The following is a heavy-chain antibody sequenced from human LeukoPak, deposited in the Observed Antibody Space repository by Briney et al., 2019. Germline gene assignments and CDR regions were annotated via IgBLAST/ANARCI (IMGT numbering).Heavy chain of an antibody. J-gene: IGHJ4*02. Sequence: GASVTVSCKASGYTFTGYYMHWVRQAPGQGLEWMGWINPNSGGTNYAQKFQGRVTMTRDTSISTAYMELSRLRSDDTAVYYCARSARFGELFYYLDYWGQGTLVTVSS. CDR1: GYTFTGYY. D-gene: IGHD3-10*02. V-gene: IGHV1-2*02. CDR2: INPNSGGT. CDR3: ARSARFGELFYYLDY.